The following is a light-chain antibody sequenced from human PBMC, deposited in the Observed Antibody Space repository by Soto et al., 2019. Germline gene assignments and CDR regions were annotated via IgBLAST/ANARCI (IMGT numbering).Light chain of an antibody. Sequence: DIQMTQSPSSLYASVGDRVTITCRASQDIINYLAWYQQKPGKAPNLLVYAASTLQSGVSSRISGSGSGADLTLTISDCRPEDVATYYCQNYKSAPFTFGPGTQLEIK. V-gene: IGKV1-27*01. J-gene: IGKJ2*01. CDR3: QNYKSAPFT. CDR1: QDIINY. CDR2: AAS.